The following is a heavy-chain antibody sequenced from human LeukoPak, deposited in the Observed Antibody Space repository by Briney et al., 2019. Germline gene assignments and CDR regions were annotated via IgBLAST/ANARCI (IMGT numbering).Heavy chain of an antibody. D-gene: IGHD3-10*01. CDR3: ARDLREYYGSGSYP. J-gene: IGHJ5*02. CDR2: ISAYNGNT. CDR1: GYTFTSYG. Sequence: ASVKVSCKASGYTFTSYGISWVRQAPGQGFEWMGWISAYNGNTNYAQKLQGRVTMTTDTSTSTAYMELRSLRSDDTAVYYCARDLREYYGSGSYPWGQGTLVTVSS. V-gene: IGHV1-18*01.